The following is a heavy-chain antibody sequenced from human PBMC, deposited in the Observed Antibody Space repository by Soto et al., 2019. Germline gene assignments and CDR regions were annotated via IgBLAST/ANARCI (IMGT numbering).Heavy chain of an antibody. V-gene: IGHV4-30-4*08. J-gene: IGHJ6*02. Sequence: PSETLSLTCTVSGGSISSRGYYWGWIRQPPGKGLEWIGYIYYSGSTYYNPSLKSRVTISVDTSKNQFSLKLSSVTAADTAVYYCARVGFGELLAHGMDVWGQGTTVTVSS. D-gene: IGHD3-10*01. CDR1: GGSISSRGYY. CDR3: ARVGFGELLAHGMDV. CDR2: IYYSGST.